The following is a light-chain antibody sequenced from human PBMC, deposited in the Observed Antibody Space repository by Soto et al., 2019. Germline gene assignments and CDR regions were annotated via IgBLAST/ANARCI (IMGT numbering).Light chain of an antibody. V-gene: IGKV3-11*01. Sequence: IVLTQCPATLSLSPGERATLSCRASQSVSRYLAWYQQKPGQAPSPLIYDASNRATGIPARFSGRGSGTDFTLTISSLEPEDFAVYYCQQRSDCPATFGGGTKVDI. J-gene: IGKJ4*01. CDR2: DAS. CDR3: QQRSDCPAT. CDR1: QSVSRY.